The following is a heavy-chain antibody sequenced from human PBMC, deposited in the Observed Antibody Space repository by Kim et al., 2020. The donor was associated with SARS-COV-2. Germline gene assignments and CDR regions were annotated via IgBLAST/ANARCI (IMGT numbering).Heavy chain of an antibody. J-gene: IGHJ4*02. CDR1: GFTFSSYA. D-gene: IGHD6-13*01. Sequence: GGSLRLSCAASGFTFSSYAMSWVRQAPGKGLEWVSGISVSGGNTHYAESVKGRFTISRDNSKSTRSLQMNSLRAEDTALYYCAKWSPRRRVSQGIAEAGGDDYWGQGTLVTVSS. CDR3: AKWSPRRRVSQGIAEAGGDDY. V-gene: IGHV3-23*01. CDR2: ISVSGGNT.